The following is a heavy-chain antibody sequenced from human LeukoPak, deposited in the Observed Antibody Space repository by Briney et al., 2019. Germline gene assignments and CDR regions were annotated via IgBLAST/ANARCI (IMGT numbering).Heavy chain of an antibody. Sequence: GGSLRLSCTTSGFTFSSSSMNWVRLAPGKGLEWISYISGSAPYVYYAASVKGRFTISRDNAKRSLYLQMSSLRAEDTAVYYCATEAASGSYLDGWGQGTLVTVSS. CDR1: GFTFSSSS. CDR3: ATEAASGSYLDG. V-gene: IGHV3-21*05. CDR2: ISGSAPYV. D-gene: IGHD6-13*01. J-gene: IGHJ4*02.